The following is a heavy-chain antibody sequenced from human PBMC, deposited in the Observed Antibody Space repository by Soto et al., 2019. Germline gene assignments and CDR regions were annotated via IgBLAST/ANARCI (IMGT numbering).Heavy chain of an antibody. Sequence: PGGSLRLSCAASGFTFSSYWMSWVRQAPGKGLEWVANIKQDGSEKYYVDSVKGRFTISRDNAKNSLYLQMNSLRAEDTAVYYCARGSYSSGWYRRNYYYGMDVWGQGTTVTV. J-gene: IGHJ6*02. CDR2: IKQDGSEK. CDR3: ARGSYSSGWYRRNYYYGMDV. V-gene: IGHV3-7*03. D-gene: IGHD6-19*01. CDR1: GFTFSSYW.